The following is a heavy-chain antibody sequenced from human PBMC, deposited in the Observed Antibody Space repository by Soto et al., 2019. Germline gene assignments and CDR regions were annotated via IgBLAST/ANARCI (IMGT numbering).Heavy chain of an antibody. Sequence: PSETLSLTCTVSGGAISSHFWSWIRQPAVKGLEWIGRMYTSGSSNYNPSLKSRGTMSVDTSKNLFSLNLTSVTAADPAVYYCAREGTAGRPLDYWGQGTLVTVSS. CDR3: AREGTAGRPLDY. V-gene: IGHV4-4*07. J-gene: IGHJ4*02. D-gene: IGHD1-1*01. CDR2: MYTSGSS. CDR1: GGAISSHF.